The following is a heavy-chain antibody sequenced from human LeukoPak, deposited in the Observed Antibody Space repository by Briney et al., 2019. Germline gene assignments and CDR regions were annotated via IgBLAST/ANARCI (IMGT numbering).Heavy chain of an antibody. CDR2: IYSDGRT. CDR1: GFTVSTNY. Sequence: GGSLRLSCAASGFTVSTNYMNWVRRAPGKGLEWVSSIYSDGRTYYADSVKGRFTISRDNSKSTLYLQMNSLRAEDTAVYYCARDMFSCSGGTCYTEGYFDSWGQGTLVIVSS. J-gene: IGHJ4*02. V-gene: IGHV3-53*01. D-gene: IGHD2-15*01. CDR3: ARDMFSCSGGTCYTEGYFDS.